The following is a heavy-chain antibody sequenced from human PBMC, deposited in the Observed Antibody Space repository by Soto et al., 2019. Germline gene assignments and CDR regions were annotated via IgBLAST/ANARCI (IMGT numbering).Heavy chain of an antibody. CDR3: ARALTYYYDIDY. CDR2: INSDGSRT. CDR1: GFTFSSYW. J-gene: IGHJ4*02. V-gene: IGHV3-74*01. Sequence: EVQLVESGGGLVQPGGSLRLSCAASGFTFSSYWMHWVRQAPGKGLVWVSRINSDGSRTTYADSVKGRFTISRDNAKNMLHLQMNSLRAEDTAVYYCARALTYYYDIDYWGQGTLVPVSS. D-gene: IGHD3-22*01.